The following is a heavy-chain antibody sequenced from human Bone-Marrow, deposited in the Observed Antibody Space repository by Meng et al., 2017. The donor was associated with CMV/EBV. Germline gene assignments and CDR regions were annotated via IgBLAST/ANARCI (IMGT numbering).Heavy chain of an antibody. CDR3: ARGYSSGWRIVQGSAVKSPFDY. CDR1: GFTFSSYG. V-gene: IGHV3-30*02. J-gene: IGHJ4*02. D-gene: IGHD6-19*01. CDR2: IRYDGSNK. Sequence: GGSLRLSCAASGFTFSSYGMHWVRQAPGKGLEWVAFIRYDGSNKYYADSVKGRFTISRDNSKNSLYLQMNSLRAEDTAVYYCARGYSSGWRIVQGSAVKSPFDYWGQGTLVTVSS.